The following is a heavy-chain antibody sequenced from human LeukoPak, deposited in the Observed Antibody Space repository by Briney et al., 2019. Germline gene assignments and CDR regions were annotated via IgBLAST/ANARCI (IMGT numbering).Heavy chain of an antibody. D-gene: IGHD3-10*01. V-gene: IGHV3-30*14. CDR3: ARAPLGRYYGSGTHRGAFDI. J-gene: IGHJ3*02. Sequence: GGSLRLSCAASGFTFSSYAMHWVRQAPGKGLEWVAVISYNGSNKYYADSVKGRFTISRDNSKNTLYLQMNSLRAEDTAVYYCARAPLGRYYGSGTHRGAFDIWGQGTMVTVSS. CDR2: ISYNGSNK. CDR1: GFTFSSYA.